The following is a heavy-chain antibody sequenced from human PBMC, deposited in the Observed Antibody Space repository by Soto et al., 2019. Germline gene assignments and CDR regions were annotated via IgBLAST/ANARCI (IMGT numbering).Heavy chain of an antibody. CDR3: ARRALRDFYTSTT. D-gene: IGHD2-2*02. CDR1: GFTLSGYA. CDR2: ISSNGVGT. V-gene: IGHV3-64*01. Sequence: EVQLAESGGGLAQPGGSLRLSCAASGFTLSGYAMDWVRQAPGKGLEYVSGISSNGVGTYYANSVQGRFTISRDNSKKTVYLQMGSLRPEKRVVYNCARRALRDFYTSTTGAKGTT. J-gene: IGHJ6*03.